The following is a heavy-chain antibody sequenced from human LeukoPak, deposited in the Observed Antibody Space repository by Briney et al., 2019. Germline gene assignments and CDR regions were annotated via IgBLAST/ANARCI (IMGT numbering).Heavy chain of an antibody. CDR1: GGTFSSYA. D-gene: IGHD4-17*01. V-gene: IGHV1-69*13. CDR3: ARGRTTVTALYDY. Sequence: SVKVSCKASGGTFSSYAISWVRQAPGQGLEWMGGIIPIFGTANYAQKFQGRVTITADESTSTAYMELSSLRSEDTAVYYCARGRTTVTALYDYWGQGTWSPSPQ. J-gene: IGHJ4*02. CDR2: IIPIFGTA.